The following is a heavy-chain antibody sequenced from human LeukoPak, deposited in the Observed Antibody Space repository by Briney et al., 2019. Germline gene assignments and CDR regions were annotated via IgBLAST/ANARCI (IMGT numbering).Heavy chain of an antibody. Sequence: SETLSLTCTVSGGSISSYYWSWVRQPPGKGLEWIRDIYYSGTTNYNPSLKSRVTISVDTSKNQFSLKLSSVTAADTAVYYCARGVYIAAAQYGYWGQGTLVTVSS. D-gene: IGHD6-13*01. CDR3: ARGVYIAAAQYGY. CDR1: GGSISSYY. CDR2: IYYSGTT. J-gene: IGHJ4*02. V-gene: IGHV4-59*01.